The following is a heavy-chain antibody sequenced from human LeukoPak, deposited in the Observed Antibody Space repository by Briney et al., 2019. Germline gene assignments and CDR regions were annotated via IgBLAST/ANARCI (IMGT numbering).Heavy chain of an antibody. D-gene: IGHD6-13*01. CDR2: ISGTGGNT. V-gene: IGHV3-23*01. CDR3: AKNERGESSSWHYYHYFYGMDV. Sequence: GGSLRLSCAASGFTFSSYAMKWVRQAPGKGLEWVSAISGTGGNTYYADSVKGRFTISRDNSKNTLYLQMNSLRAEDTAVYYCAKNERGESSSWHYYHYFYGMDVWGQGTTVTVSS. J-gene: IGHJ6*02. CDR1: GFTFSSYA.